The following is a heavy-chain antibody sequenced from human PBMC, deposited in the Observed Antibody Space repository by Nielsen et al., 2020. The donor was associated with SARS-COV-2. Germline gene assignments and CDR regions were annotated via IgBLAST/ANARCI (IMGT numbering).Heavy chain of an antibody. CDR2: IYYSGST. D-gene: IGHD3-16*02. J-gene: IGHJ6*03. CDR3: ARVDGVVIFHYYMDV. Sequence: LRLPSTVPGGSISSGGYYGSSIRQHPGKGLEWIGYIYYSGSTYYNPSLTSRVTIAVDTSKNQFSLKLSSVTAADTAVYYCARVDGVVIFHYYMDVWGEGASVTVSS. V-gene: IGHV4-31*03. CDR1: GGSISSGGYY.